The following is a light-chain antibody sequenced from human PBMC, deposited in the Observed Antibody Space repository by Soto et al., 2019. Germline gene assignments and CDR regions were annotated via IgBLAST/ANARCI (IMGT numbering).Light chain of an antibody. CDR1: QSVSSN. J-gene: IGKJ5*01. CDR2: GAS. CDR3: QQRSNWPIT. Sequence: EIVMKHSPATLSVSTGERATLSSRASQSVSSNLAWYQQNPGQAPRLLIYGASTRATGIPARFSGSGSGTDFTLTISSLEPEDFAVYYCQQRSNWPITFGQGTRLEI. V-gene: IGKV3-15*01.